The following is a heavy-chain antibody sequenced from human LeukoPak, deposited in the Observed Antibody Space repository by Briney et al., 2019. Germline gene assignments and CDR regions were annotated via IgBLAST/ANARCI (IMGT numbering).Heavy chain of an antibody. J-gene: IGHJ4*02. Sequence: SETLSLTCTVSGGSISSYYWSWIRQPAGKGLEWIGRISASGNTNYNSSLKSRVTMSADTSKNQFSLRLSSVTAADTAVYYCARLGSGAISYFDYWGRGTLVTVSS. CDR2: ISASGNT. D-gene: IGHD1-26*01. V-gene: IGHV4-4*07. CDR1: GGSISSYY. CDR3: ARLGSGAISYFDY.